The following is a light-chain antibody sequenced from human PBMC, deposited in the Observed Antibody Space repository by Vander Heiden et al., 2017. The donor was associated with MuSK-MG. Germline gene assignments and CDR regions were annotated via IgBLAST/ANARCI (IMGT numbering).Light chain of an antibody. CDR1: TGAVTSGYY. J-gene: IGLJ2*01. Sequence: QTVVTQEPSLTLSPGGTVTLTCASSTGAVTSGYYPNWFPQKPGQAPRGLIYSTSNKHSWTPARFSGSLLGGKAALTLSGVQPEDEAEYYCLLYYGGAVVFGGGTKLTVL. CDR3: LLYYGGAVV. CDR2: STS. V-gene: IGLV7-43*01.